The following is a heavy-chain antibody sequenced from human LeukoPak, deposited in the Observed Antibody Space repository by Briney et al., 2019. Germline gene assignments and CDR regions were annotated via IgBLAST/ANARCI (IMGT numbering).Heavy chain of an antibody. CDR1: GGSISSGSYY. D-gene: IGHD3-10*01. CDR3: ARERETMVRGVIKGPAWFDP. V-gene: IGHV4-61*02. Sequence: PSETLSLTCTVSGGSISSGSYYWSWIRQPAGKGLEWIGRIYTSGSANYNPSLKSRVTISVDTSKNQFSLKLSSVTAADTAVYYCARERETMVRGVIKGPAWFDPWGQGTLVTVSS. J-gene: IGHJ5*02. CDR2: IYTSGSA.